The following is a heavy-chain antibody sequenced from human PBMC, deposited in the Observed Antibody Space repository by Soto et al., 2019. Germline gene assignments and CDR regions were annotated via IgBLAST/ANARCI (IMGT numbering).Heavy chain of an antibody. J-gene: IGHJ3*02. CDR1: GYTFTSYG. V-gene: IGHV1-18*01. CDR3: ARVRSGDDAFDI. CDR2: ISAYNGNT. Sequence: ASVTVSCKASGYTFTSYGISGVRQAPGQGLEWMGWISAYNGNTNYAQKLQGRVTMTTDTSTSTAYMELRSLRSDDTAVYNCARVRSGDDAFDIWGQGTMVTVSS. D-gene: IGHD6-19*01.